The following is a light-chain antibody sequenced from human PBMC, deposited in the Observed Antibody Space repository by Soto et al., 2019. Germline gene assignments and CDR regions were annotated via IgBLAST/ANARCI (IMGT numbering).Light chain of an antibody. CDR1: QTADKW. J-gene: IGKJ2*01. CDR2: DAS. V-gene: IGKV1-5*01. Sequence: DIQVTQSPSTLSASVGDRVIIACRASQTADKWVAWYQQKPGKAPNVLIYDASRLESGVPSRFSGSGSGTLFTLTISNLQPDDFATYYCQQYNDYPYTFDQGTKVEI. CDR3: QQYNDYPYT.